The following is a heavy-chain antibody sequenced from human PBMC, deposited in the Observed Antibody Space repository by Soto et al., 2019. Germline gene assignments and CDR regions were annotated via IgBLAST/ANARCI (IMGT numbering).Heavy chain of an antibody. D-gene: IGHD6-13*01. CDR1: GYTFTSYG. Sequence: ASVKVSCKVSGYTFTSYGISWVRQAPGQGLEWMGWISAYNGNTNYAQKLQGRVTMTTDTSTSTAYMELRSLRSDDTAVYYCARAALYSSSWYEVFYWGQGTLVTVSS. CDR2: ISAYNGNT. J-gene: IGHJ4*02. V-gene: IGHV1-18*01. CDR3: ARAALYSSSWYEVFY.